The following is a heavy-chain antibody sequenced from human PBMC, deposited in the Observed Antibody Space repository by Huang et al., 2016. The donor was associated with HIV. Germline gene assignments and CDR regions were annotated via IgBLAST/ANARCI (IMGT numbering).Heavy chain of an antibody. Sequence: EVHLVQSGAEVKEPGESLKISCQASGYNFVSYWIGWVRQMPGKGLEWMVCIYPGDSDTRYDPSFQGQVTISADQAINTAYLQWSSLKASDTAIYFCARQGLWLPPTDPFDYWGQGTPVTVSA. J-gene: IGHJ4*02. CDR3: ARQGLWLPPTDPFDY. CDR1: GYNFVSYW. CDR2: IYPGDSDT. V-gene: IGHV5-51*01. D-gene: IGHD3-10*01.